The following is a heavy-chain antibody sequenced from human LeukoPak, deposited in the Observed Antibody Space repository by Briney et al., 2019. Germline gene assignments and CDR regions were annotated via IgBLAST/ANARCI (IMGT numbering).Heavy chain of an antibody. CDR2: INPSGGST. V-gene: IGHV1-46*01. D-gene: IGHD6-13*01. CDR3: ARSWQQLAYYYMDV. Sequence: ASVKVSCKASGYTFTSYYMHWVRQAPGQGLEWMGIINPSGGSTSYAQKLQGRVTMTRNTSISTAYMELSSLRSEDTAVYYCARSWQQLAYYYMDVWGKGTTVTVSS. CDR1: GYTFTSYY. J-gene: IGHJ6*03.